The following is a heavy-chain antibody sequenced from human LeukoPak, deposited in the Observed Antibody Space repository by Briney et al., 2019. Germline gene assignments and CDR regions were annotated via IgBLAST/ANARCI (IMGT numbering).Heavy chain of an antibody. V-gene: IGHV3-7*01. Sequence: PGGSLRLSCAAFGFSFSTYAMTWVRQAPGKGPEWVANIKQDGSEKYYVDSVEGRFTISRDNAKNSLYLQMNSLRAEDTAVYYCASEGLRIIDYWGQGTLVTVSS. CDR2: IKQDGSEK. CDR1: GFSFSTYA. CDR3: ASEGLRIIDY. J-gene: IGHJ4*02. D-gene: IGHD2-15*01.